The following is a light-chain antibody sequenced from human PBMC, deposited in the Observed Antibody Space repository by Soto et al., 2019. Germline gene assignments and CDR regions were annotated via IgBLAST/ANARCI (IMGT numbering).Light chain of an antibody. CDR3: QQYHLYWT. CDR1: QRIATW. Sequence: DIPLTQSPSTLSASVGDRVTITCRASQRIATWLAWYQHQPGSAPKLLIYGASTLQSGVPSRFSGSGSGAEFTLTIDNLQPEDFATYYCQQYHLYWTFGPGTKVE. J-gene: IGKJ1*01. V-gene: IGKV1-5*01. CDR2: GAS.